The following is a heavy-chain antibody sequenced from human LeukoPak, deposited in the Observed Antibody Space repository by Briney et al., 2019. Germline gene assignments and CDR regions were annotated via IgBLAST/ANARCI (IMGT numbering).Heavy chain of an antibody. Sequence: GGSLRLSCAASGFTFSRYWMSWVRQAPGKGLEWVANIKQDGSEKYYVDSVKGRFTISRDNAKKSLYLQMNSLRAEDTAVYYCARDTHNYDSSGYPPGFDCWGQETLVIVSS. CDR1: GFTFSRYW. D-gene: IGHD3-22*01. CDR3: ARDTHNYDSSGYPPGFDC. CDR2: IKQDGSEK. J-gene: IGHJ4*02. V-gene: IGHV3-7*01.